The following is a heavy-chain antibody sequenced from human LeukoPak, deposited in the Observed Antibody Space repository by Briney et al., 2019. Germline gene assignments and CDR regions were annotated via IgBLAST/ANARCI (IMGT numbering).Heavy chain of an antibody. Sequence: SETLSLTCAVYGGSFIGYYWSWIRQPPGKGLEWIGEINHSGSTNYNPSLKSRVTISVDTSKNQFSLNLSSVTAADTAVYYCARVITVRGVIFDYWGQGTLVTVSS. V-gene: IGHV4-34*01. D-gene: IGHD3-10*01. CDR2: INHSGST. CDR1: GGSFIGYY. J-gene: IGHJ4*02. CDR3: ARVITVRGVIFDY.